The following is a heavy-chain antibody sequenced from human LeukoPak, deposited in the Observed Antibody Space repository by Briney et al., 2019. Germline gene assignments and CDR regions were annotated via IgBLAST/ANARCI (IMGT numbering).Heavy chain of an antibody. V-gene: IGHV3-74*01. CDR1: GFTFSIYW. J-gene: IGHJ5*02. CDR2: INGDGRTA. Sequence: GGSLRLSCAASGFTFSIYWMHWVRQAPGEGLVWVSRINGDGRTATYADSVKGRFTISRDNAKNTLSLQMNNLRAEDTAVYYCARDNGRVVTDPTFDPWGQGTLVTVSS. D-gene: IGHD2-21*02. CDR3: ARDNGRVVTDPTFDP.